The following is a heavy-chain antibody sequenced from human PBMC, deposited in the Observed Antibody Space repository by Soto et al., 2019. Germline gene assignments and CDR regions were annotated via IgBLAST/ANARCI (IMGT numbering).Heavy chain of an antibody. Sequence: EVQLLESGGGLVQPGGSLRLSCAASGFTFSSYAMSWVRQAPGKGLEWVSAISGSGGSTYYADSVKGRFTISRDNSKNTLYLQMNSLTAEDTAVYYCAKVTSWATTHGTTPDRDYWGQGTLVTVSS. CDR3: AKVTSWATTHGTTPDRDY. D-gene: IGHD5-12*01. J-gene: IGHJ4*02. CDR2: ISGSGGST. V-gene: IGHV3-23*01. CDR1: GFTFSSYA.